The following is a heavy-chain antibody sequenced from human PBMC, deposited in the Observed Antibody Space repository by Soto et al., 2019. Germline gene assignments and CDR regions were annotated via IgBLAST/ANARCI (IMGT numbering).Heavy chain of an antibody. J-gene: IGHJ4*02. D-gene: IGHD2-21*02. CDR2: IHPSGGGS. Sequence: HWVRQAPGQGLEWMGMIHPSGGGSTYAQKFLGRVTMTMDSSTSTVFMELTSLRSADTAVYYCARGGHIAVVTDSFDSWGQGTLVTVSS. CDR3: ARGGHIAVVTDSFDS. V-gene: IGHV1-46*03.